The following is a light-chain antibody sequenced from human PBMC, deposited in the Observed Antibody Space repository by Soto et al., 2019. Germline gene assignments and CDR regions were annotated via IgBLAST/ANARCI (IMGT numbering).Light chain of an antibody. CDR3: QQYNSYST. V-gene: IGKV1-5*03. Sequence: DIQMTQSPSTLSASVGDRVTITCRASQSISSWLAWYQQKPGKAPKVLIYKASSLESGVPSRFSGSGSGTEFTLTISSLQPDDCATYYCQQYNSYSTFGQGPKVEIK. CDR1: QSISSW. J-gene: IGKJ1*01. CDR2: KAS.